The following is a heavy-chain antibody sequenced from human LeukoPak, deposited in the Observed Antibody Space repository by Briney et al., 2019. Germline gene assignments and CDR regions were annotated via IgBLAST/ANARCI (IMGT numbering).Heavy chain of an antibody. V-gene: IGHV3-13*04. Sequence: GGSLRLSCAASGFTFSSYDMHWVRQPTGKGLEWVSGIGTTGDTYYPGSVKGRFTTSRENAKNALYLQMNSLGAGDTAVYYCARGLYYYDSSGYYGDTFDIWGQGTMVIVSS. J-gene: IGHJ3*02. CDR1: GFTFSSYD. CDR2: IGTTGDT. CDR3: ARGLYYYDSSGYYGDTFDI. D-gene: IGHD3-22*01.